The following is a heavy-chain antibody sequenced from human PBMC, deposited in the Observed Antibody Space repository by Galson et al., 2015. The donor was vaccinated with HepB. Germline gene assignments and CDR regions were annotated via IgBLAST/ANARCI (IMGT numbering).Heavy chain of an antibody. J-gene: IGHJ2*01. Sequence: SLRLSCAASGFTFSGSAMHWVRQASGKGLEWVGRIRSKANSYATAYAASVKGRFTISRDDSKNTAYLQMNSLKTEDTAVYYCTKGSGWLPPEAWYFDLWGRGTLVTVSS. CDR2: IRSKANSYAT. D-gene: IGHD5-24*01. V-gene: IGHV3-73*01. CDR3: TKGSGWLPPEAWYFDL. CDR1: GFTFSGSA.